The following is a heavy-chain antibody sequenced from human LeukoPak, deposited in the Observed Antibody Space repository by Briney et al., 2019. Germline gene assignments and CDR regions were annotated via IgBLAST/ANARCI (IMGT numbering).Heavy chain of an antibody. J-gene: IGHJ4*02. CDR1: GFYLDDYA. D-gene: IGHD1-1*01. CDR3: AKDIVGSAMTGIDY. Sequence: GGSLRLSCAASGFYLDDYAMQWVRQAPGKGLEWVSGISWNSNTKGYADSVKGRFTISRDNAKHSLYLQMDSLRPEDTALYYCAKDIVGSAMTGIDYWGQGTLVTVSS. CDR2: ISWNSNTK. V-gene: IGHV3-9*01.